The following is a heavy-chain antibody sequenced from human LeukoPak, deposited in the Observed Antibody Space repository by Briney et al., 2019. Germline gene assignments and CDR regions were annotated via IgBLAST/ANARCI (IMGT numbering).Heavy chain of an antibody. V-gene: IGHV3-15*01. J-gene: IGHJ3*02. CDR2: IKSNADGGTT. Sequence: GGSLRLSCAASGFTFSNYNMNWVRQAPGKGLEWVGRIKSNADGGTTDYAAPVKGRFTISRDDSEDTLYLHMNSLKTEDTAVYYCTTAEVDAFDIWGQGTMVTVSS. CDR1: GFTFSNYN. CDR3: TTAEVDAFDI.